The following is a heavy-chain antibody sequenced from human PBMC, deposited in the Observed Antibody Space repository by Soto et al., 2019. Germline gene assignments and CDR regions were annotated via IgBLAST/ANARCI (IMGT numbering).Heavy chain of an antibody. CDR2: IKQDGSEK. V-gene: IGHV3-7*01. CDR3: ARRYSSSQNWFDP. D-gene: IGHD6-6*01. CDR1: GFTFSSYW. Sequence: GGSLRLSCAASGFTFSSYWMSWVRQAPGKGLEWVANIKQDGSEKYYADSVKGRLTISRDNAKNSLYLQMNSLRAEDTAVYYCARRYSSSQNWFDPWGQGTLVTVSS. J-gene: IGHJ5*02.